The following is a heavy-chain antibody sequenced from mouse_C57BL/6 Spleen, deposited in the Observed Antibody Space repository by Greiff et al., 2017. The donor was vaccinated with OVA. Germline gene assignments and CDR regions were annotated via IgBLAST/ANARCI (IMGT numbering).Heavy chain of an antibody. CDR3: ARAYYYGSHAMDY. J-gene: IGHJ4*01. D-gene: IGHD1-1*01. CDR1: GYTFTSYW. CDR2: IYPGSGST. V-gene: IGHV1-55*01. Sequence: QVQLQQPGAELVKPGASVKMSCKASGYTFTSYWITWVKQRPGQGLEWIGDIYPGSGSTNYNEKFKSKATLTVDTSSSTAYMQLSSLTSEDSAVYYCARAYYYGSHAMDYWGQGTSVTVSS.